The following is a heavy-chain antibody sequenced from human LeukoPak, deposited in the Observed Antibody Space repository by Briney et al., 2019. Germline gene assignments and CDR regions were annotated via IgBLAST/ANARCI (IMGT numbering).Heavy chain of an antibody. Sequence: GGSLRLSRAASGFRFSSYEMNWVRQAPGRGLEWVSYIGNTGRTIYYVDSVKGRFTVSRDNAKNSLYLQMNSLRAEDTAIYYCVRGDRYFFDYWGQGTLVTVSS. J-gene: IGHJ4*02. CDR1: GFRFSSYE. D-gene: IGHD1-14*01. CDR3: VRGDRYFFDY. CDR2: IGNTGRTI. V-gene: IGHV3-48*03.